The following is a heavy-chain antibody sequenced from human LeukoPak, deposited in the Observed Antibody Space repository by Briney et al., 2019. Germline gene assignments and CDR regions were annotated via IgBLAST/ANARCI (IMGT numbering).Heavy chain of an antibody. CDR2: ISSSSSYI. D-gene: IGHD1-26*01. Sequence: GGSLRLSCAASGFTFSSYSMNWVRQAPGKGLEWVSCISSSSSYIYYADSVKGRFTISRDNANNSLYLQMNSLRVEDTAVYYCARDRPYSSSSFDYWGQGTLVTVSS. V-gene: IGHV3-21*01. J-gene: IGHJ4*02. CDR3: ARDRPYSSSSFDY. CDR1: GFTFSSYS.